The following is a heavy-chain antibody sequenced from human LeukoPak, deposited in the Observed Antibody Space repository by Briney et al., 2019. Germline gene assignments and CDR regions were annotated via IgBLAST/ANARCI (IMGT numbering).Heavy chain of an antibody. D-gene: IGHD4-17*01. CDR3: AQLVRVGYGDRD. CDR2: IIPIFGTA. Sequence: SVKVSCKASGGTFSRYAISWVRQAPGRGLEWMGRIIPIFGTANYAQKLQGRVTITTDESTSTAYMELSSLRSEDTAVYYCAQLVRVGYGDRDWGQGTLVTVSS. J-gene: IGHJ4*02. CDR1: GGTFSRYA. V-gene: IGHV1-69*05.